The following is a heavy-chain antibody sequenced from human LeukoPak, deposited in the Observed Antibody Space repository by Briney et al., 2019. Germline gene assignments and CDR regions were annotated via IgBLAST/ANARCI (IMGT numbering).Heavy chain of an antibody. CDR3: ARRRGGFTAKGWFDP. J-gene: IGHJ5*02. Sequence: GASVTVSCKASGYSFTGFYMYWVRQAPGQGVEWMGWINPKIGHTNSSQNFLGRVTLTRDPSIITAYMELTRLGSDDTAVYYCARRRGGFTAKGWFDPWGQGTLVTVSS. D-gene: IGHD2-15*01. V-gene: IGHV1-2*02. CDR1: GYSFTGFY. CDR2: INPKIGHT.